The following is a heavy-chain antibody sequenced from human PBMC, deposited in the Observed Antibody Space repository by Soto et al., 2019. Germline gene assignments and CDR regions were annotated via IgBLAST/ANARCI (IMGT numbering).Heavy chain of an antibody. CDR3: AAERQWLVRAGMDV. V-gene: IGHV1-58*01. CDR1: GFTFTSSA. CDR2: IVVGSGNT. Sequence: SVKVSCKASGFTFTSSAVQWVRQARGQRLEWIGWIVVGSGNTNYAQKFQERVTITRDMSTSTAYMELSSLRSEDTAVYYCAAERQWLVRAGMDVWGQGATVTVSS. J-gene: IGHJ6*02. D-gene: IGHD6-19*01.